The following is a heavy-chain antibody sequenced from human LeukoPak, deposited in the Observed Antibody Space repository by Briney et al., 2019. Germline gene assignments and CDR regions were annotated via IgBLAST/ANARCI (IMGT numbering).Heavy chain of an antibody. D-gene: IGHD5-18*01. CDR1: GFTFSSYG. Sequence: GGSLRLSCAASGFTFSSYGMHWVRQAPGKGLEWVAFIRYDGSNKYYADSVKGRFTISRDNSKNTLYLQMNSLRTEDTAVYYCAKDKIQLWLLNGRIPWFDPWGQGTLVTVSS. J-gene: IGHJ5*02. V-gene: IGHV3-30*02. CDR2: IRYDGSNK. CDR3: AKDKIQLWLLNGRIPWFDP.